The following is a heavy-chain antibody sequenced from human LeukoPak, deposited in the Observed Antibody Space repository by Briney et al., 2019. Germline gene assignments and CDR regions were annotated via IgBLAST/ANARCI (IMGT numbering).Heavy chain of an antibody. CDR1: GFTFSNYG. J-gene: IGHJ3*02. V-gene: IGHV3-30*02. CDR3: AKSVGSGSYAFDI. D-gene: IGHD3-10*01. Sequence: GGSLRLSCAASGFTFSNYGMHWVRQAPGKGLEWVTFIRYDGSTTYYADSVKGRFTISRDNSKNTLYLQMNSLRAEDTAVYYCAKSVGSGSYAFDIWGQGTMVTVSS. CDR2: IRYDGSTT.